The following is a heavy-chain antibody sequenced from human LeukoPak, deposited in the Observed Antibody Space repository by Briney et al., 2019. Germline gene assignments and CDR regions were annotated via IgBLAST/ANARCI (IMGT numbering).Heavy chain of an antibody. CDR1: GFSFSSYN. Sequence: GGSLRLSCEASGFSFSSYNMDWVRQTPGEGLEWISSITTSSSYTFYADSVKGRFTISRDNARNSLYLQMNSLTAEDTAVYYCARDPYSGAYGDTYYYFMDVWGKGTTVTISS. J-gene: IGHJ6*03. D-gene: IGHD1-26*01. CDR3: ARDPYSGAYGDTYYYFMDV. V-gene: IGHV3-21*01. CDR2: ITTSSSYT.